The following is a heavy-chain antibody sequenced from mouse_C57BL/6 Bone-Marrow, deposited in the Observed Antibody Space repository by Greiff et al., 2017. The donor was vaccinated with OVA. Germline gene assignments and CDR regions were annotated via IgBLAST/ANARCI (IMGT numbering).Heavy chain of an antibody. CDR2: IYPGDGDT. CDR3: ARGLFGNFHFFDY. J-gene: IGHJ2*01. CDR1: GYAFSSYW. Sequence: QVQLKQSGAELVKPGASVKISCKASGYAFSSYWMNWVKQRPGKGLEWIGQIYPGDGDTNYNGKFKGKATLTADKSSSTAYMQLSSLTSEDSAVYFCARGLFGNFHFFDYWGQGTTLTVSS. V-gene: IGHV1-80*01. D-gene: IGHD2-1*01.